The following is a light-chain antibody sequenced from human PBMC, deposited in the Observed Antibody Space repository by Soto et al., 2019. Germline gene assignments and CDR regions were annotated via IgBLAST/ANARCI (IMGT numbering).Light chain of an antibody. V-gene: IGKV1-9*01. CDR3: QHINSYLFT. CDR1: QDIRSY. J-gene: IGKJ3*01. CDR2: AAS. Sequence: IQLTQSPSSLSATIGDRVTITCRASQDIRSYLAWYQQKQGKXXKXXIYAASTLQSGVPSRFSGSGSGTDLTITISSLQPEDCETYYCQHINSYLFTFGPGTKVDIK.